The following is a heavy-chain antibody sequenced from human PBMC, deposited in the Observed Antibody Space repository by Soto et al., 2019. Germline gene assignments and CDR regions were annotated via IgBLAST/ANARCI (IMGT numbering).Heavy chain of an antibody. D-gene: IGHD1-26*01. CDR3: ARGSGSYYAY. CDR2: ISYSGST. J-gene: IGHJ4*02. CDR1: GASVSRGNYY. V-gene: IGHV4-61*01. Sequence: QVQLQESGPGLVKPSETLSLTCTVSGASVSRGNYYWSWIRQPPGKGLECIGYISYSGSTNYHPSLNSRVTISIDTSKNQFSLKLSSVTAADTAVYYCARGSGSYYAYWGQGTLVTVSS.